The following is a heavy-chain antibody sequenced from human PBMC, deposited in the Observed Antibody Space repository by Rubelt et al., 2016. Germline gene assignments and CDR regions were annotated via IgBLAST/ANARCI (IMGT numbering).Heavy chain of an antibody. D-gene: IGHD3-10*01. J-gene: IGHJ4*02. CDR2: FFHDGST. Sequence: QVQLQESGPGLVKPSETLSLTCTVSGYSINNGYYWGWLRQPPGTGLEWIASFFHDGSTKYNPSLKSRVTISKDGSKNQFSLNLSSVTAADTAVYYCARATGASSASGSFLVWGQGTLVTVSS. CDR3: ARATGASSASGSFLV. V-gene: IGHV4-38-2*02. CDR1: GYSINNGYY.